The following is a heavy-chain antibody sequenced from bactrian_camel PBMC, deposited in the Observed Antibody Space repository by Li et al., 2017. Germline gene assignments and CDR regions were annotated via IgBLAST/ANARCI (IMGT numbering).Heavy chain of an antibody. CDR3: AADTGVDGDYGLAHDLCAEAGFGY. V-gene: IGHV3S10*01. Sequence: VESGGGLVQPGGSLRLACAAAGFTFSNYDMSWVRQAPGKGREGVAGIDSDGSTSYAESVKGRFTISQDNAKNTLYLQMNSLKPEDTAMYYCAADTGVDGDYGLAHDLCAEAGFGYWGQGTQVTVS. D-gene: IGHD5*01. J-gene: IGHJ6*01. CDR1: GFTFSNYD. CDR2: IDSDGST.